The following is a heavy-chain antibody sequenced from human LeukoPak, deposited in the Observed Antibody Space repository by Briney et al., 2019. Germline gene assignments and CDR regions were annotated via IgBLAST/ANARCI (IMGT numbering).Heavy chain of an antibody. J-gene: IGHJ2*01. Sequence: SETLSLTCTVSGGSISSGGYYWSWIRQHPGKGLEWIGYIYYSGSTYYNPSLKSRVTISVDTSKNQFSLKLSSVTAADTAVYYCARDSSNWYFDLWGRGTLVTVSS. CDR3: ARDSSNWYFDL. CDR2: IYYSGST. D-gene: IGHD2/OR15-2a*01. V-gene: IGHV4-31*03. CDR1: GGSISSGGYY.